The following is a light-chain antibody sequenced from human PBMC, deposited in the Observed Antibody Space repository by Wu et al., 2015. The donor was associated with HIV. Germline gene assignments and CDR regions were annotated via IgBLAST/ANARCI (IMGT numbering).Light chain of an antibody. CDR2: DAS. Sequence: DVQMTQSPSSLSASVGDKVTIACRASQDILDSLAWYQHKPGKAPKLLLYDASRLQTGVPSRFSGSGSGTAYTLTISSLQPEDFASYFCQQYYSIPCTFGPGDQAGDQT. CDR1: QDILDS. V-gene: IGKV1-NL1*01. J-gene: IGKJ2*02. CDR3: QQYYSIPCT.